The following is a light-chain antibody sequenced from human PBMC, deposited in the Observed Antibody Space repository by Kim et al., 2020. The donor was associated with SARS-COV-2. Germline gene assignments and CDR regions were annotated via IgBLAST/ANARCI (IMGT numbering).Light chain of an antibody. Sequence: GTINCKSSQSVLHRSTNKNHLAWYQQKPGQPPKLRVYWASTRESGVPDRFSGSGSGTDFTLTISSLQAEDVAVYYCQQYFTTPPTFGGGTKVDIK. CDR2: WAS. V-gene: IGKV4-1*01. J-gene: IGKJ4*01. CDR3: QQYFTTPPT. CDR1: QSVLHRSTNKNH.